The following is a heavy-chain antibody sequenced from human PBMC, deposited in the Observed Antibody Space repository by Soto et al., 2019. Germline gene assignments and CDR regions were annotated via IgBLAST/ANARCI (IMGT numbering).Heavy chain of an antibody. CDR3: ARVKRILIFESYTNKLIYFDY. CDR1: GGSFSGYY. Sequence: QVQLQQWGAGLLKPSETLSLTCAVYGGSFSGYYWSWIRQPPGKGLEWIGEINHSGSTNYNPSLKSRVTISVDTSKNQFSLKLSSVTAADTAVYYCARVKRILIFESYTNKLIYFDYWGQGTLVTVSS. CDR2: INHSGST. J-gene: IGHJ4*02. D-gene: IGHD3-9*01. V-gene: IGHV4-34*01.